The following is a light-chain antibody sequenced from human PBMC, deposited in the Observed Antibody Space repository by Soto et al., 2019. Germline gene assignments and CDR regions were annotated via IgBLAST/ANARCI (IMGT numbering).Light chain of an antibody. CDR3: QQRGNWPPIT. CDR1: QSVSSD. J-gene: IGKJ5*01. CDR2: AAS. V-gene: IGKV3-11*01. Sequence: IVLTQSPATLSLSPGERATLSCRASQSVSSDLAWYQQKPGQAPRLLIYAASNRATGIPARFSGSGSGTDFTLTISSLEAEDFAVYYCQQRGNWPPITFGQGTRLEIK.